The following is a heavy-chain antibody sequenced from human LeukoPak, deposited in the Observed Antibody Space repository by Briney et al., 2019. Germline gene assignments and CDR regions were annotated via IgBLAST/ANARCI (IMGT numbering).Heavy chain of an antibody. D-gene: IGHD1-26*01. CDR1: GFPFSTFG. CDR3: AKDRTVVGATSFDY. Sequence: SGRSLRLPCAASGFPFSTFGMHWVRQAPGKGLEWVAAIAYDGSVKYYPDSLKGRLTISRDNSKNTLYLQMNSLRTEDTAVYSCAKDRTVVGATSFDYWGLGTLVTVSS. V-gene: IGHV3-30*18. CDR2: IAYDGSVK. J-gene: IGHJ4*02.